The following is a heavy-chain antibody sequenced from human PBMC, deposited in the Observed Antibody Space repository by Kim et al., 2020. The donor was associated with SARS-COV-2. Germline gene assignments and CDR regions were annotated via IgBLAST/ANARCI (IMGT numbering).Heavy chain of an antibody. Sequence: APNFQGRVTMTRETSTSTVYMELSSLRSEDTAVYYCARASARNYYDSSAFWGQGTLVTVSS. V-gene: IGHV1-46*01. D-gene: IGHD3-22*01. J-gene: IGHJ4*02. CDR3: ARASARNYYDSSAF.